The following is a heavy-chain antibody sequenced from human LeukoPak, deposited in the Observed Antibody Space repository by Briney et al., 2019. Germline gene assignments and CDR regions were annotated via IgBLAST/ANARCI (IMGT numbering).Heavy chain of an antibody. CDR2: IDGSGST. CDR1: GGSISSYY. J-gene: IGHJ4*02. D-gene: IGHD6-19*01. V-gene: IGHV4-4*07. Sequence: PSETLSLTCTVSGGSISSYYWNWIRQPAGKGLEWIGRIDGSGSTTFSPSLRSRVTMSVDSSKSQISLNLNSVTAADTAMYYCARSPLSSSGWYRADYWGQGTLVTVSS. CDR3: ARSPLSSSGWYRADY.